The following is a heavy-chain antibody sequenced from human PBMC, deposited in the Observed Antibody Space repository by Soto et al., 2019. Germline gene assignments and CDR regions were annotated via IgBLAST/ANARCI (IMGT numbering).Heavy chain of an antibody. V-gene: IGHV3-66*01. Sequence: GGSLRLSCAASGFTVSTKYMSWVRQAPGKGLEWVSVIYSGGSTFYADSVRGRFTISRDNSKNTVNLQMNSLRAEDTAVYYCARDPWATDYWGQGTLVTVSS. CDR1: GFTVSTKY. D-gene: IGHD3-16*01. CDR2: IYSGGST. CDR3: ARDPWATDY. J-gene: IGHJ4*02.